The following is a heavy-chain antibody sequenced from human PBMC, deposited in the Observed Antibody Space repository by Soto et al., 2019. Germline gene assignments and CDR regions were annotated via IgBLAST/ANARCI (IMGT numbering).Heavy chain of an antibody. CDR3: ARQNFYSSSWYVDY. J-gene: IGHJ4*02. CDR2: INHSGST. CDR1: GGSFSGYY. D-gene: IGHD6-13*01. Sequence: QVQLQQWGAGLLKPSETLSLTCAVYGGSFSGYYWSWIRQPPGKGLEWIGEINHSGSTNYNPSLKSRVTISVDTSKNQFSLKLSSVTAADTAVYYCARQNFYSSSWYVDYWGQGTLVTVSS. V-gene: IGHV4-34*01.